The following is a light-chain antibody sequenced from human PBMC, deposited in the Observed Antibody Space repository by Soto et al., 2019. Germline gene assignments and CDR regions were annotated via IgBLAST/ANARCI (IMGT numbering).Light chain of an antibody. CDR3: MQTLQTPPWT. J-gene: IGKJ1*01. Sequence: DVVMTQSPLSLPVTPGEPASISCRSSQDLLHSNGYNYLDWYLQKPGQAPQLLIYLSSHRASGVPDRFSGGGAGTDFTLKISSVEAEDVGVYYCMQTLQTPPWTFGQGTKVEIK. V-gene: IGKV2-28*01. CDR2: LSS. CDR1: QDLLHSNGYNY.